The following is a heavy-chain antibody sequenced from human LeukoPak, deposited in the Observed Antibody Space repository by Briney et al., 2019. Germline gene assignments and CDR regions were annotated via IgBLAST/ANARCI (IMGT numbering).Heavy chain of an antibody. D-gene: IGHD2-15*01. J-gene: IGHJ6*03. V-gene: IGHV1-2*02. CDR2: INPNSGDT. CDR1: GYTFTGYC. Sequence: ASVKASCKASGYTFTGYCIHWVRQAPGQGLEWMGWINPNSGDTNYAQKFQGEVTMTRDTSISTAYMELSRPRSDDTAVYYCARGVTRIYYYYYMDVWGKGTTVTVSS. CDR3: ARGVTRIYYYYYMDV.